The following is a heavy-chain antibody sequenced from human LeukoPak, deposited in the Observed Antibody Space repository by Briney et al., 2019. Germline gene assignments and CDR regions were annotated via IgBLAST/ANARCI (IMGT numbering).Heavy chain of an antibody. J-gene: IGHJ5*02. CDR1: GDSISSLSYY. Sequence: SETLSLTCTVSGDSISSLSYYWGWIRQPPGKGLEWIGSIYHSGSTYYNPSLKSRVTISVDTSKNQFSLKLSSVTAADTAVYYCARDVVPLLLVVVAATNWFDPWGQGTLVTVSS. CDR3: ARDVVPLLLVVVAATNWFDP. CDR2: IYHSGST. D-gene: IGHD2-15*01. V-gene: IGHV4-39*07.